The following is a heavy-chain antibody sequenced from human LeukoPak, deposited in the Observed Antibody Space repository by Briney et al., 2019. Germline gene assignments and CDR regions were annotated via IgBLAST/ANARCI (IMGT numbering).Heavy chain of an antibody. D-gene: IGHD3-16*02. CDR1: GFTFSTYW. V-gene: IGHV3-30*18. Sequence: GGSLRLSCAASGFTFSTYWMTWVRQAPGKGLEWVAVISYNGSNKYYADSVKGRFTISRDNSKNTLYLQMNSLRAEDTAVYYCAKDPRYYVWGSYRYTRGDYWGQGTLVTVSS. J-gene: IGHJ4*02. CDR3: AKDPRYYVWGSYRYTRGDY. CDR2: ISYNGSNK.